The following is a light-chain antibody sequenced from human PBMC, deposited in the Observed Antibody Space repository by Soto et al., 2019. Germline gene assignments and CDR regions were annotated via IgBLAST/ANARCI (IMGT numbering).Light chain of an antibody. J-gene: IGKJ2*01. V-gene: IGKV1-39*01. CDR2: AAS. Sequence: DIQMTQSPSSLSASVGDSVTITCRASQSITNYLNWYQQRPGTAPRLLISAASTLEGGVPSRFSGSASGPDFTLTVSSLQPEDFATYYCQQSYTTPYTFGQGTKLEIK. CDR3: QQSYTTPYT. CDR1: QSITNY.